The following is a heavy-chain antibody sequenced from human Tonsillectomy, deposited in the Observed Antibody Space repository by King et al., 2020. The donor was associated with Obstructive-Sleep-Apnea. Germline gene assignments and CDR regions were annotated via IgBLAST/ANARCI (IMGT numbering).Heavy chain of an antibody. J-gene: IGHJ4*02. CDR1: GFTFSSYS. CDR2: ISSRSSYI. V-gene: IGHV3-21*01. Sequence: VQLVESGGGLVKPGGSLRLSCAASGFTFSSYSMNWVRPAPGEGLEWVSSISSRSSYIYYADSVKGRFTISRDNAKDSLYLKINSLRAEDTAVYYCARDPVEALDGWSYFDYWGQGTLVTVSS. D-gene: IGHD6-19*01. CDR3: ARDPVEALDGWSYFDY.